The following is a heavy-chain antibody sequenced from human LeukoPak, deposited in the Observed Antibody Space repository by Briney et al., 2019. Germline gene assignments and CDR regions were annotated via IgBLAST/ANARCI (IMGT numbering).Heavy chain of an antibody. V-gene: IGHV3-23*01. D-gene: IGHD3-10*01. Sequence: GRSLRLSCAASGFTFSNYGMSWVRQAPGKGLEWVSGIIGSGDSPFYANSVKGRFTISRDNSKNTLYVQMNSLRPEDTAVYYCAKDRELLWFGDLSGEGFDYWGRGTLVTVSS. J-gene: IGHJ4*02. CDR2: IIGSGDSP. CDR1: GFTFSNYG. CDR3: AKDRELLWFGDLSGEGFDY.